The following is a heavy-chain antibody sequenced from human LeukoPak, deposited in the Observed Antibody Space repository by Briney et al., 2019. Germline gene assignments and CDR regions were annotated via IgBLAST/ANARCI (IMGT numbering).Heavy chain of an antibody. CDR3: ARVPGNYYYYYYMDV. V-gene: IGHV4-61*02. CDR1: GDSISSGDYY. CDR2: ISSSGST. Sequence: SETLSLTCTVSGDSISSGDYYWSWIRQPAGKGLEWIGRISSSGSTNYNPSLKSRVTISVDTSKNQFSLKLSSVTAADTAVYYCARVPGNYYYYYYMDVWGKGTTVTVSS. J-gene: IGHJ6*03. D-gene: IGHD4-23*01.